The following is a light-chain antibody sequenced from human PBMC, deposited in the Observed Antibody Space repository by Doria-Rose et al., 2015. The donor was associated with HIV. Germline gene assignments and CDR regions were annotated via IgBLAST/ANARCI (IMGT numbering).Light chain of an antibody. CDR3: SSYTSSSTLGVV. CDR2: EVS. V-gene: IGLV2-14*01. J-gene: IGLJ2*01. Sequence: SALIQPASVSGSPGQSITISCTGTSSDVGGYNYVSWYQQHPGKAPKPMIYEVSNRPSGASNRFSGSKSGNTASLTISGLQAEDEADYYCSSYTSSSTLGVVFGGGTKLTVL. CDR1: SSDVGGYNY.